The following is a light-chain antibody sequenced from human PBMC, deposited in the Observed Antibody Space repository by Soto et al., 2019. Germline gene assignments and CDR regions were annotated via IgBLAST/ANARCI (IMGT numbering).Light chain of an antibody. V-gene: IGKV3-11*01. CDR1: QSISSY. J-gene: IGKJ5*01. CDR2: DAS. Sequence: EIVLTQSPATLSLSPGERATLSCRASQSISSYLAWYQQKPGQAPRLLIYDASNRATAIPARFSGSGSVTDFTLTISSLEPEDFAVYYCQQRNYWPITFGQGTRLEIK. CDR3: QQRNYWPIT.